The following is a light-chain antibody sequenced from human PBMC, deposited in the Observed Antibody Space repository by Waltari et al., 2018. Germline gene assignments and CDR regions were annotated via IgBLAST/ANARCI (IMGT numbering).Light chain of an antibody. CDR1: QTISIY. Sequence: IQLTQSPSFLSASVGDRVTITCRASQTISIYLAWYQQKPGKAPKLLIYAASTLQRGVPSRFSGSASGTEFSLTISSLQPEDSATYYGQQLNSYRYTFGQGTKLEIK. CDR2: AAS. CDR3: QQLNSYRYT. J-gene: IGKJ2*01. V-gene: IGKV1-9*01.